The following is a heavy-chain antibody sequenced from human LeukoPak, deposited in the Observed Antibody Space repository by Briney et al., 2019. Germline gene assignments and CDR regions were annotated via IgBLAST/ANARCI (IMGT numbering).Heavy chain of an antibody. V-gene: IGHV4-31*03. J-gene: IGHJ4*02. CDR2: IYYSGST. CDR1: GGPISSGGYY. Sequence: PSQTLSLTCTVSGGPISSGGYYRSWIRQHPGKGLEWIGYIYYSGSTYYNPSLKSRVTISVDTSKNQFSLKLSSVTAADTAVYYCARGQEYYDILTGYYDYWGQGTLVTVSS. CDR3: ARGQEYYDILTGYYDY. D-gene: IGHD3-9*01.